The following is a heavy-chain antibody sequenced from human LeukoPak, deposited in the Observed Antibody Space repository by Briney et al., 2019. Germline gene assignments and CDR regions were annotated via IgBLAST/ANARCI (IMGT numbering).Heavy chain of an antibody. CDR1: GGSFSGYY. CDR2: INHSGST. V-gene: IGHV4-34*01. D-gene: IGHD3-10*01. Sequence: RTSETLSLTCAVYGGSFSGYYWSWIRQPPGKGLEWIEEINHSGSTNYNPSLKSRVTTSVDTSKNQFSLKLSSVTAADTAVYYCARGRRGYYYYMDVWGKGTTVTVSS. J-gene: IGHJ6*03. CDR3: ARGRRGYYYYMDV.